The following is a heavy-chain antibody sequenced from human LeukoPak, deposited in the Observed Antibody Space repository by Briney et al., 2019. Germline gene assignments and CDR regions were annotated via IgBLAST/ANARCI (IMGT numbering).Heavy chain of an antibody. J-gene: IGHJ4*02. CDR1: GYTFNSYG. CDR3: ARDWGQRGVGATLAN. Sequence: ASVKVSCKASGYTFNSYGISWVRQAPGQGLEWMGWISAYNGHTNYAQKFQGRVTMTTDTSTSTAYMDLRSLRSDDTAVYYCARDWGQRGVGATLANWGQGTLVIVSS. D-gene: IGHD1-26*01. V-gene: IGHV1-18*01. CDR2: ISAYNGHT.